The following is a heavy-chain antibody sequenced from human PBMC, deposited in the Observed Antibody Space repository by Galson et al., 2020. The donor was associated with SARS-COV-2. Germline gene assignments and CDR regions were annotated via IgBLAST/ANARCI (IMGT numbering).Heavy chain of an antibody. J-gene: IGHJ4*02. CDR1: GHLFTAYY. CDR2: INPNSGGT. D-gene: IGHD6-19*01. Sequence: ASVKVSCKSSGHLFTAYYMHWVRQAPGQGLEWMGWINPNSGGTNYAQKFQDWVTMTRDTSTSTVYMEMRRLRSDETAVYFCARESSGRSFDYWGQGTLLTVSS. CDR3: ARESSGRSFDY. V-gene: IGHV1-2*04.